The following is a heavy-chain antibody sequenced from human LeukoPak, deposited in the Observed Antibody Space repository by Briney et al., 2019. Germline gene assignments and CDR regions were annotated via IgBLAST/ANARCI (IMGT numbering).Heavy chain of an antibody. CDR3: AREQICSGAGCYLRAFDI. Sequence: GGSLRLSCAASGFTFSIYLMHWVRQAPGKGLVWVSRINSDGSSTNYADSVKGRFTISRDNAKNTLYLQMNSLRAEDTAVYYCAREQICSGAGCYLRAFDIWGQGTMVTVSS. CDR2: INSDGSST. D-gene: IGHD2-15*01. CDR1: GFTFSIYL. J-gene: IGHJ3*02. V-gene: IGHV3-74*01.